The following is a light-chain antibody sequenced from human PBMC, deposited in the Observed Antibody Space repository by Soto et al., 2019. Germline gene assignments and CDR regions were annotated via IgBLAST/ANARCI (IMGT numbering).Light chain of an antibody. CDR3: SSYTIRSTLV. CDR2: EVS. V-gene: IGLV2-14*01. CDR1: SGDVGGYNY. Sequence: QSALTQPASVSGSPGQSITISCTGSSGDVGGYNYVSWYQQHPGKAPKLMIYEVSNRPSGVSNRFSGSKSCYTASLTISGLQAEDEADYYCSSYTIRSTLVFGTGTKVTVL. J-gene: IGLJ1*01.